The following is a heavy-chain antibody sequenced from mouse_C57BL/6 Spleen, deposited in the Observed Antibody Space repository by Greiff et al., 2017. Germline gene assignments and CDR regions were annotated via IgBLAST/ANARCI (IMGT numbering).Heavy chain of an antibody. D-gene: IGHD1-1*01. Sequence: EVMLVESEGGLVQPGSSMKLSCTASGFTFSDYYMAWVRQVPEKGLEWVANINYDGSSTYYLDSLKSRFIISRDNAKNILYLQMSSLKSEDTATYYCARDTYYGSSYYFDYWGQGTTLTVSS. V-gene: IGHV5-16*01. J-gene: IGHJ2*01. CDR3: ARDTYYGSSYYFDY. CDR2: INYDGSST. CDR1: GFTFSDYY.